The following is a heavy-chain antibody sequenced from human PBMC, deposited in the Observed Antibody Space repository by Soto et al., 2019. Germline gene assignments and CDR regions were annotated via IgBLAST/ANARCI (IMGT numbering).Heavy chain of an antibody. CDR3: AKQPLKVPLRFDY. CDR1: GFTFSTYA. CDR2: ISSSSGST. J-gene: IGHJ4*02. V-gene: IGHV3-23*01. D-gene: IGHD6-25*01. Sequence: EVQLLESGGGLVQPGGSVRLSCAASGFTFSTYAMAWVRQAPGKGLEWVSSISSSSGSTFYADSVKGRFTISRDNSENTLSLQMNSLRAEDTAVYYCAKQPLKVPLRFDYWGQGPLVTVS.